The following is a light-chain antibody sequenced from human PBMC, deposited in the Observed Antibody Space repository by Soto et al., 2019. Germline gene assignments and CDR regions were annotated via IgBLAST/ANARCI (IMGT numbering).Light chain of an antibody. CDR3: QHRTSRYT. CDR1: QSVNSY. Sequence: EIVLPQSPATLSWSPGERAGLSCTASQSVNSYLAWYQHRPGQAPRLLIYDTFNRATGVPARFSGSGSGTDFTLTISSLEPEDFAVYYCQHRTSRYTFGQGTKVDIK. J-gene: IGKJ2*01. CDR2: DTF. V-gene: IGKV3-11*01.